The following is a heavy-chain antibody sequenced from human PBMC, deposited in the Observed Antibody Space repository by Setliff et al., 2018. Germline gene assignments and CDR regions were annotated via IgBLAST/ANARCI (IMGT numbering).Heavy chain of an antibody. J-gene: IGHJ2*01. CDR1: GGSISSSSYY. CDR2: IYYSGST. CDR3: ARDPPGSPNYYGSGSPYWYFDL. D-gene: IGHD3-10*01. Sequence: SSETLSLTCTVSGGSISSSSYYWGWIRQPPGKGLEWIGSIYYSGSTYYNPSLKSRVTISVDTSKNQFSLKLSSVTAADTAVYYCARDPPGSPNYYGSGSPYWYFDLWGRGTLVTVSS. V-gene: IGHV4-39*02.